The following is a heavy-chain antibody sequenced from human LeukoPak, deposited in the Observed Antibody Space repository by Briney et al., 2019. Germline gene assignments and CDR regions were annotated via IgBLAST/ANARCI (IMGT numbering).Heavy chain of an antibody. Sequence: PGGSLRLSCAASGFTFSSYSMNWVRQAPGKGLEWVSSISSSSSYIYYADSVKGRFTISRDNAKNSLYLQMNSLRAEDTAVYYCARGGDTMIVVVPDYWGQGTLVTVSS. J-gene: IGHJ4*02. CDR2: ISSSSSYI. CDR3: ARGGDTMIVVVPDY. CDR1: GFTFSSYS. V-gene: IGHV3-21*01. D-gene: IGHD3-22*01.